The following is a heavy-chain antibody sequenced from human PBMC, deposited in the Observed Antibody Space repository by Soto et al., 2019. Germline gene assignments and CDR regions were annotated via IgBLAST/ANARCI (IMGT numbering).Heavy chain of an antibody. CDR1: GGSIDYYR. D-gene: IGHD6-13*01. CDR3: ARDSTSWFPYYGIDV. J-gene: IGHJ6*02. CDR2: ISESGST. V-gene: IGHV4-59*01. Sequence: QVQLQESGPGLVKALETLSLTCTVSGGSIDYYRWSWIRQPPGRGLEWIGDISESGSTNYNLSLRSRVTILVDTSKNQFSLKLNSVTAADTAVYYCARDSTSWFPYYGIDVWGQGTTVTVSS.